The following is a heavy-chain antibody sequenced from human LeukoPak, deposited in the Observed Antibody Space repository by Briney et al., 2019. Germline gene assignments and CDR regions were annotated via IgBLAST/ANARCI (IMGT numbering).Heavy chain of an antibody. V-gene: IGHV3-30-3*01. Sequence: GGSLRLSCAASGFTFSSYAMHWVRQAPGKGLEWVAVISYDGSNKYYADSVKGRFTISRDNSKNTLYLQMNSLRAEDTAVYYCAREHKAPFDYWGQGTLVTVSS. CDR2: ISYDGSNK. J-gene: IGHJ4*02. CDR1: GFTFSSYA. CDR3: AREHKAPFDY.